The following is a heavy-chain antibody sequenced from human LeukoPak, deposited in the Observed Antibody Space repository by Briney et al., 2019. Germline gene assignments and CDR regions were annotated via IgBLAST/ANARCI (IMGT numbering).Heavy chain of an antibody. D-gene: IGHD2-21*02. CDR1: GFKFCHYA. V-gene: IGHV3-23*01. CDR3: AKSQGGVVTATVVF. J-gene: IGHJ4*02. CDR2: ITASGGTT. Sequence: GGSLRLSRAPSGFKFCHYAMSWVRQAPGGGVEWVSTITASGGTTYYADSVKGRFTISRDNSKTTLYLQMVSLRAEDTAIYYCAKSQGGVVTATVVFWGQGTLVAVSS.